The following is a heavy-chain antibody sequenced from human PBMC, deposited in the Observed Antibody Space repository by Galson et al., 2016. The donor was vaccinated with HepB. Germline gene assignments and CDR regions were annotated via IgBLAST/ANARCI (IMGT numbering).Heavy chain of an antibody. V-gene: IGHV3-23*01. Sequence: SLRLSCAASAFGFSSYAMAWVRQAPGKGLEWVSGISRDGGRTYNADSVKGRFTIFRDNSKKTLYLQLKSLRAEDTANYYCVKHPVTTFDILTEYDGDVWGQGTTVYVSS. CDR2: ISRDGGRT. CDR3: VKHPVTTFDILTEYDGDV. CDR1: AFGFSSYA. J-gene: IGHJ6*02. D-gene: IGHD3-9*01.